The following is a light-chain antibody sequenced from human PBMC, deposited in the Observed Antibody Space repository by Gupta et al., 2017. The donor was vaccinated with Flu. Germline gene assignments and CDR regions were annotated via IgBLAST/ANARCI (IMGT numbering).Light chain of an antibody. CDR2: KAS. V-gene: IGKV1-5*03. CDR3: QQYDSYSMLT. CDR1: QNITNW. J-gene: IGKJ4*01. Sequence: DIQMTQSHSTLSASVGDRVTITCRTSQNITNWLAWYQQKPGKAPKFLIYKASSLQSGVPSRFSGSGCGTEFTLTISSLQPDDFAAYYCQQYDSYSMLTFGGGTKVETK.